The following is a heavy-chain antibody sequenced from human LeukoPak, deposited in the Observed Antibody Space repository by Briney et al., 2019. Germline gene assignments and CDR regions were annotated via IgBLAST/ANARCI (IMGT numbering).Heavy chain of an antibody. J-gene: IGHJ4*02. V-gene: IGHV3-23*01. CDR3: AKGVCGVNRAFDY. D-gene: IGHD3-3*01. Sequence: GGSLRLSCEASGFTFNTCAMSWVRQAPGKGLEWVSAISESGSGTYYADSVKGRFTISRDNSKNTLYLQMDSLRVDDTALYYWAKGVCGVNRAFDYWGQGTLVTVSS. CDR2: ISESGSGT. CDR1: GFTFNTCA.